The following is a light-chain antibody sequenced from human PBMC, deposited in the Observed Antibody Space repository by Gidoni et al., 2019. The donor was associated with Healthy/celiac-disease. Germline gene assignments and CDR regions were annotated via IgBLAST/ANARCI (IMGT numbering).Light chain of an antibody. CDR1: QSVRSSY. V-gene: IGKV3-20*01. Sequence: EIVLTKSPGTLSLSPGERATLSCSASQSVRSSYLAWYQQKPGQAPRLLISVSSSSATGIPDRFSGSWSVTDFTLTISRLEPEDFAVYYCQQYGSSLKTFGQGTKLEIK. CDR3: QQYGSSLKT. CDR2: VSS. J-gene: IGKJ2*01.